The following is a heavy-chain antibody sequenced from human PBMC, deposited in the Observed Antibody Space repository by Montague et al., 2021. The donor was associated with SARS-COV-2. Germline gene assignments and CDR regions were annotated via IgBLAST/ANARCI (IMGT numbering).Heavy chain of an antibody. Sequence: SETLSLTCTVSGESTASHYWNWIRQYPGKRPEWIGYVYYNGDTKYNTSRQSRVTISIDPSENQFSLRLNSVTAADTAVYFCARGWAFDPWGQGRLVTVSS. D-gene: IGHD6-19*01. V-gene: IGHV4-59*08. CDR2: VYYNGDT. CDR1: GESTASHY. CDR3: ARGWAFDP. J-gene: IGHJ3*01.